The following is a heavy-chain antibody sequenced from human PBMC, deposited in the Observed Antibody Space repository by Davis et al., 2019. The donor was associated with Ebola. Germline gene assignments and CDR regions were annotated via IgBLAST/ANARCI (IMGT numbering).Heavy chain of an antibody. V-gene: IGHV5-10-1*01. CDR1: GYSFTCYW. CDR3: SRLMDNSGYFDY. D-gene: IGHD3-22*01. J-gene: IGHJ4*02. Sequence: GESLKISCHGSGYSFTCYWIGWVRQMPGKGLEWIGSIDPSDSYTNYSPSFQGHVTISADKSISTAYLQWSRPKASDTAMYYCSRLMDNSGYFDYWGQGTLVTVSS. CDR2: IDPSDSYT.